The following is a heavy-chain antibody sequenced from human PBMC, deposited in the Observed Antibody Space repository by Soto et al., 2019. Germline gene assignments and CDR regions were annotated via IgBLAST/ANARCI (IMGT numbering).Heavy chain of an antibody. CDR3: ARRPAADSGRPKPFDY. CDR2: INHSGST. J-gene: IGHJ4*02. D-gene: IGHD2-21*02. CDR1: GGSFSGYY. V-gene: IGHV4-34*01. Sequence: PLEILSLTCAVYGGSFSGYYWSWIRQPPGKGLEWIGEINHSGSTNYNPSLKSRVTISVDTSKNQFSLKLSSVTAADTAVYYCARRPAADSGRPKPFDYWGQGTLVTVSS.